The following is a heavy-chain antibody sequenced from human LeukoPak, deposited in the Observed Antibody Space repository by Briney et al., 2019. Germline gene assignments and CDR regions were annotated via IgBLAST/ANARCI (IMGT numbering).Heavy chain of an antibody. CDR1: GFTFKNYA. D-gene: IGHD6-13*01. V-gene: IGHV3-23*01. Sequence: PGGSLRLSCAASGFTFKNYAMTWVRQAPGKGLQWVSTISADGSATYYTDSVKGRFSISRDISKDTLYLQMNSLRAEDTAVYYCARDSEEAGIFDYWGQGTLVTVSS. CDR2: ISADGSAT. J-gene: IGHJ4*02. CDR3: ARDSEEAGIFDY.